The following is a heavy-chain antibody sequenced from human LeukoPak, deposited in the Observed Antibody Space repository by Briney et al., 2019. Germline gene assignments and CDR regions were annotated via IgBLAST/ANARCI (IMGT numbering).Heavy chain of an antibody. CDR3: VKLGALFDY. J-gene: IGHJ4*02. D-gene: IGHD7-27*01. Sequence: GGSLRLSCAASGFTFSNYAMSWVRQAPGKGLEWVSAISGRGGSTEYADSVKGRFTISRDNSKNTLYLQMNTLRAEDTAVYYCVKLGALFDYWGQGTLVTVSS. CDR1: GFTFSNYA. V-gene: IGHV3-23*01. CDR2: ISGRGGST.